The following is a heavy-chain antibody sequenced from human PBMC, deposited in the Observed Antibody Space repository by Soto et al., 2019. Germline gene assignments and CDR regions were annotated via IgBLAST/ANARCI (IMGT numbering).Heavy chain of an antibody. CDR3: AREGPQDIVATITYYYYGMDV. CDR1: GGTFSSYA. Sequence: SVKVSCKASGGTFSSYAISWVRQAPGQGLEWMGGIIPIFGTANYAQKFQGRVTITADESTSTAYMELSSLRSEDTAVYYCAREGPQDIVATITYYYYGMDVWGQGTTVTVS. V-gene: IGHV1-69*13. J-gene: IGHJ6*02. CDR2: IIPIFGTA. D-gene: IGHD5-12*01.